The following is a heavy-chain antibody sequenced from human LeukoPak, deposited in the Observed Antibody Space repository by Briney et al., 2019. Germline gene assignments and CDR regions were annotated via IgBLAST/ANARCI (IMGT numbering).Heavy chain of an antibody. CDR1: GFTFSSYE. CDR2: ISSSGSTI. CDR3: ARDLLGWKLHYFDY. J-gene: IGHJ4*02. D-gene: IGHD4-23*01. V-gene: IGHV3-48*03. Sequence: TGGSLRLSCAASGFTFSSYEMNWVRQAPGKGLEWVSYISSSGSTIYYADSVKGRFTISRDNAKNSLYLQMNSLRAEDTAVYYCARDLLGWKLHYFDYWGQGTLVTVSS.